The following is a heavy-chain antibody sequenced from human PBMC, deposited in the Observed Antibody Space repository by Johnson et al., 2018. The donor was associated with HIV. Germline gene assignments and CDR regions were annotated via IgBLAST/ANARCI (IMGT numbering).Heavy chain of an antibody. CDR3: ARDHVMVVTPGDCFDI. D-gene: IGHD2-21*02. V-gene: IGHV3-30*14. CDR1: GFSFSSYA. Sequence: QVQLVESGGGVVQPGGSLRLTCKASGFSFSSYAMHWVRQAPGKGLEWVAVISYDGSNKYYAGSVKGRFTISRENAKNSLYLQMNSLRAEDTAVYYCARDHVMVVTPGDCFDIWGQGTMVTVSS. CDR2: ISYDGSNK. J-gene: IGHJ3*02.